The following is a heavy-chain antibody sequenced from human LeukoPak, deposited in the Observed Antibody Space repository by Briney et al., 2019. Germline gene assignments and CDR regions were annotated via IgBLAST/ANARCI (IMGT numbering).Heavy chain of an antibody. CDR2: IYYSGST. CDR3: TRGSIAYYYMDV. CDR1: GGSTSSYY. V-gene: IGHV4-59*01. D-gene: IGHD3-22*01. Sequence: PSETLSLTCTVSGGSTSSYYWSWIRQPPGKGLEWIGNIYYSGSTNYNPSLKSRVTISVDTSKSQFSLKLSSVTAADTAVYYCTRGSIAYYYMDVWGKGTTVTISS. J-gene: IGHJ6*03.